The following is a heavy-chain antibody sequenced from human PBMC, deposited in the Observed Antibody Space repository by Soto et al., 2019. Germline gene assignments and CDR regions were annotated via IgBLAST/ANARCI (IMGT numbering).Heavy chain of an antibody. Sequence: ASVKVSWKASGYSFTSYGISWVRQAPGQGHEWKGRISAYNGNTNYAQKLQGRVTMTTDTSTSTAYMELRSLRSDDTAVYYCARDCSSTSCRYYYYYYGMDVWGQGTTVTVSS. CDR2: ISAYNGNT. CDR1: GYSFTSYG. V-gene: IGHV1-18*01. D-gene: IGHD2-2*01. J-gene: IGHJ6*02. CDR3: ARDCSSTSCRYYYYYYGMDV.